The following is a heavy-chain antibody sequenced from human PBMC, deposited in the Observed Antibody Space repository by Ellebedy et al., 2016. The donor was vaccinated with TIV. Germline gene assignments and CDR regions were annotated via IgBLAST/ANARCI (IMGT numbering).Heavy chain of an antibody. V-gene: IGHV1-69*13. CDR3: ARAESGGYAWDY. CDR2: IIPIFRTP. Sequence: AASVKVSCKASGGTFSSYAISWVRQAPGQGLEWMGGIIPIFRTPTYAQNFQGRVTITADESTSTAYMELSSLRSEDTAVYFCARAESGGYAWDYWGQGTQVTVSS. CDR1: GGTFSSYA. D-gene: IGHD5-12*01. J-gene: IGHJ4*02.